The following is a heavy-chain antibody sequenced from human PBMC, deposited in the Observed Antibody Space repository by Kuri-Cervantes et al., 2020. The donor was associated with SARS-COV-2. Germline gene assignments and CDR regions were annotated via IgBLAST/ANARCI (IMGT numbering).Heavy chain of an antibody. D-gene: IGHD3-22*01. CDR1: RFMFSCDR. Sequence: GESLKISCVASRFMFSCDRMNWVRQAPGKGLEWVSYISNNGRIIWYADSVKGRFTISRDNAKNSLYLQMNSLRAEETAVYYCARDGGAGYYYMDVWGKGTTVTVSS. CDR2: ISNNGRII. CDR3: ARDGGAGYYYMDV. V-gene: IGHV3-48*04. J-gene: IGHJ6*03.